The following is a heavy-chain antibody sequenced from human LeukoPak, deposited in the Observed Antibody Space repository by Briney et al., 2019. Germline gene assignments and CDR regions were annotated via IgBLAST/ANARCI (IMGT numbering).Heavy chain of an antibody. Sequence: GGSLRLSCAASGFTFSAYGMHWVRQAPGKGLEWVAIISYDGSNKYYPDSVKGRFTISRDDSKNTLYLQMNSLRTEDTGVYYCAKELTRPNRPVAGLNYWGQGTLVTVSS. J-gene: IGHJ4*02. D-gene: IGHD6-19*01. V-gene: IGHV3-30*18. CDR3: AKELTRPNRPVAGLNY. CDR2: ISYDGSNK. CDR1: GFTFSAYG.